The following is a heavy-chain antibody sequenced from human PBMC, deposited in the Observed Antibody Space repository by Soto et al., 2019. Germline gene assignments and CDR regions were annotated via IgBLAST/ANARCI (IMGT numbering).Heavy chain of an antibody. CDR1: GYRFTSYW. J-gene: IGHJ4*02. CDR3: AISSVAAAGFDY. V-gene: IGHV5-51*01. CDR2: FYPGDSDT. Sequence: ESLKISCKGSGYRFTSYWIGWVRQTPGKGLEWMGIFYPGDSDTRYSPSFQGQVTISADKSISTAYLQWSSLKASDTAIYYCAISSVAAAGFDYWGQGTLVTVSS. D-gene: IGHD6-13*01.